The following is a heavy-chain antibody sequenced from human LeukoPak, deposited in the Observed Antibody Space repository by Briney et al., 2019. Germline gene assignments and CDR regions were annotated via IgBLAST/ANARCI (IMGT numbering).Heavy chain of an antibody. CDR2: MNPNSGNT. J-gene: IGHJ4*02. CDR1: GYTFTSYD. CDR3: ARGPYSYGSGGYYNNY. Sequence: ASVKVSCKASGYTFTSYDINWVRQATGQGLEWMGWMNPNSGNTDYAQKFQGRVTLTRNTSISTAYMELSSLRSEDTAVYYCARGPYSYGSGGYYNNYWGQGTLVTVSS. V-gene: IGHV1-8*01. D-gene: IGHD3-10*01.